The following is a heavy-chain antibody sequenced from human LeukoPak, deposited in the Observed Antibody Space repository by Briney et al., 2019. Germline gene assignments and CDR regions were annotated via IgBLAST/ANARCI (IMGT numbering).Heavy chain of an antibody. CDR1: GGSISSSNYY. CDR2: MYYSGST. J-gene: IGHJ4*02. CDR3: ARHSTIFGHFGY. V-gene: IGHV4-39*01. Sequence: SETLSLTCTVSGGSISSSNYYWGWIRQPPGKGLEWIGSMYYSGSTYYNPSLKSRVTISVDTSKNQFSLKLTSVTAADTAVYYCARHSTIFGHFGYWGQGTLVTVSS. D-gene: IGHD3-3*01.